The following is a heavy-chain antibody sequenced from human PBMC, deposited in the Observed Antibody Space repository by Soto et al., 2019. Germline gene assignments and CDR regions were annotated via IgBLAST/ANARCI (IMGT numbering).Heavy chain of an antibody. D-gene: IGHD1-26*01. CDR3: ATDTCTDGAGFDY. CDR2: INPNSGGT. Sequence: ASVKVSCKASGYTFTGYYMHWVRQAPGQGLEWMGWINPNSGGTNYAQEFQGRVTMTRDTSISTAYMELSRLRSDDTAVYYCATDTCTDGAGFDYWGQGTLVTVSS. V-gene: IGHV1-2*02. J-gene: IGHJ4*02. CDR1: GYTFTGYY.